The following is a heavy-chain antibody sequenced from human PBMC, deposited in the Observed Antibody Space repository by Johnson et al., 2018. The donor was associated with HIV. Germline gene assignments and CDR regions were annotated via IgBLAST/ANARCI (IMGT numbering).Heavy chain of an antibody. Sequence: VQLVESGGGLVQPGRSLRLSCAASGFTFDDYAMHWVRQAPGKSLEWVSVIYSGGSTYYADSVKGRFTISRDNSKNTLYLQVNSLRAEDTAVYYCARTPTFTRTVDIWGQGTMVIVSA. CDR2: IYSGGST. V-gene: IGHV3-66*01. J-gene: IGHJ3*02. D-gene: IGHD1-7*01. CDR3: ARTPTFTRTVDI. CDR1: GFTFDDYA.